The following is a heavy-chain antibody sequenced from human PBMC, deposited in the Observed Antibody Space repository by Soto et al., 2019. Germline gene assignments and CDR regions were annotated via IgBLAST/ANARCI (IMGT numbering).Heavy chain of an antibody. V-gene: IGHV3-21*01. Sequence: EVQLVESGGGLVKPGGSLRLSCAASGFTFSSYSMNWVRQAPGKGLEWVSSISSSSSYIYYADSVKGRFTISRDNAKNSRYLQMNSRRAEDTAVYYCARLSVTLDYWGQGTLVTVSS. CDR3: ARLSVTLDY. CDR1: GFTFSSYS. CDR2: ISSSSSYI. D-gene: IGHD3-16*02. J-gene: IGHJ4*02.